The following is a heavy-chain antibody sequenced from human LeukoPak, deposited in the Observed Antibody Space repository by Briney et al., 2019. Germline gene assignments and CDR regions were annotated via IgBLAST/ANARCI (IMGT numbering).Heavy chain of an antibody. V-gene: IGHV3-7*01. Sequence: TGGSLRLSCAASGFTFSTYWMTWVRQAPGKGLEWLANIKQDGSEKYYVGSVKGRFTISRDNAKNSLYLQLNSLRVEDTAVYFCARSAYGPRYYLDYWGQGTLVTVPS. J-gene: IGHJ4*02. CDR3: ARSAYGPRYYLDY. CDR1: GFTFSTYW. CDR2: IKQDGSEK. D-gene: IGHD5-12*01.